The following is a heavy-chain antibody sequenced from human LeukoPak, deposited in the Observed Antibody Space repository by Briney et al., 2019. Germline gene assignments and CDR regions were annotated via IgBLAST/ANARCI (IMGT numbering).Heavy chain of an antibody. CDR2: INSDGSST. V-gene: IGHV3-74*01. Sequence: GSLRLSCAASGFTFSSYWTHWVRQAPGKGLVWVSRINSDGSSTSYADSVKGRFTISRDNAKNTLYLQMNSLRAEDTAVYYCARVGWTVTTFKGDDYWGQGTLVTVSS. CDR3: ARVGWTVTTFKGDDY. CDR1: GFTFSSYW. J-gene: IGHJ4*02. D-gene: IGHD4-17*01.